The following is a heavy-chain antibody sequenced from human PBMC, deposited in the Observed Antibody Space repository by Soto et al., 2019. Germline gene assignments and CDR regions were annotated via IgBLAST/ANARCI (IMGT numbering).Heavy chain of an antibody. CDR1: GYSFTSYW. V-gene: IGHV5-51*01. J-gene: IGHJ5*02. D-gene: IGHD2-8*01. CDR3: ARAPGIYCTNGVCSHLLENWFDP. Sequence: PGESLKISCKGSGYSFTSYWIGWVRQMPGKGLEWMGIIYPGDSDTRYSPSFQGQVTISADKSISTAYLQWSSLKASDTAMYYCARAPGIYCTNGVCSHLLENWFDPWGQGTLVTVSS. CDR2: IYPGDSDT.